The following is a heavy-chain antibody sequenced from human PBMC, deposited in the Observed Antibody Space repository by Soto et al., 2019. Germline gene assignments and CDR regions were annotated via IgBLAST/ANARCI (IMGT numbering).Heavy chain of an antibody. CDR3: AKEGGGFLEWNGMDV. Sequence: PGGSLRLSCAASGFTFSSYGMHWFRQAPGKGLEWVAVISYDGSNKYYADSVKGRFTISRDNSKNTLYLQMNSLRAEDTAVYYCAKEGGGFLEWNGMDVWGQGTTVTVSS. V-gene: IGHV3-30*18. D-gene: IGHD3-3*01. J-gene: IGHJ6*02. CDR1: GFTFSSYG. CDR2: ISYDGSNK.